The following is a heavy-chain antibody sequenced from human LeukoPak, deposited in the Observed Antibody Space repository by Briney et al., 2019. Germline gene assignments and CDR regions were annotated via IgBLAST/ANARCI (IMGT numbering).Heavy chain of an antibody. D-gene: IGHD3-10*01. CDR2: IYYSGST. CDR3: AIHSGKGDRTVFDP. CDR1: GGSISSSSYY. Sequence: SETLSLTCTVSGGSISSSSYYWGWIRQPPGKGLEWIGSIYYSGSTYYNPSLKSRVTISVDTSKNQFSLKLSSVTAADTAVYYCAIHSGKGDRTVFDPWGQGTLVTVSS. J-gene: IGHJ5*02. V-gene: IGHV4-39*07.